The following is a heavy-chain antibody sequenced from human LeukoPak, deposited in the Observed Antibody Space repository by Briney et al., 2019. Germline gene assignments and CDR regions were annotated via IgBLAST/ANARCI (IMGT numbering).Heavy chain of an antibody. CDR1: GFTFSRHW. Sequence: GGSPRLSCAASGFTFSRHWMYWVRQAPGKGLVWVSRINSDDSRTTYADSVKGRFTISRDNAKNTLYLQMNSLRAEDTAVYYCARGLVHDTSGYYSDYWGQGTLVTVSS. CDR3: ARGLVHDTSGYYSDY. J-gene: IGHJ4*02. D-gene: IGHD3-22*01. CDR2: INSDDSRT. V-gene: IGHV3-74*01.